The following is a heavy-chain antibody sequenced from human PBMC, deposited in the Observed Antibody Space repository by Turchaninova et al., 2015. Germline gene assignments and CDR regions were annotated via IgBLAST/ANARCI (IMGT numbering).Heavy chain of an antibody. D-gene: IGHD4-17*01. V-gene: IGHV4-39*01. Sequence: QVQLQESGPGLVEPSEALSLTCTVSGGSIRSTSFYWGWVRPPPGKGLELIGSFYYIGSTYYNPSLKSRVTISADTSKNQLYLRLSSVTAADTAVYYCARISGDYYYGMDVWGQGTTVTVSS. CDR3: ARISGDYYYGMDV. CDR1: GGSIRSTSFY. J-gene: IGHJ6*02. CDR2: FYYIGST.